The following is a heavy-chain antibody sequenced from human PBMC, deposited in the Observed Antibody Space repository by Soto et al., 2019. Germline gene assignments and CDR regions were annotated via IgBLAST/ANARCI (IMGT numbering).Heavy chain of an antibody. D-gene: IGHD3-9*01. V-gene: IGHV3-13*01. J-gene: IGHJ3*02. CDR3: ARVLYFHDAFDI. CDR2: IGTAGDT. Sequence: GGSLRLSCAASGFTFSSYDMHWVRQATGKGLEWVSAIGTAGDTYYPGSVKGRFTISRENAKNSLYLQMNSLRAEDTAVYYCARVLYFHDAFDIWGQGTMVTVSS. CDR1: GFTFSSYD.